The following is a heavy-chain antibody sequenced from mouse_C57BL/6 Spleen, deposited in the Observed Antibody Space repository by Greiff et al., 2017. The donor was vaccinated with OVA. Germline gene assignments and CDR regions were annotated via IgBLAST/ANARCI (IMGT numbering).Heavy chain of an antibody. Sequence: EVQLQQSGPELVKPGASVKIPCKASGYTFTDYNMDWVKQSHGKSLEWIGDINPNNGGTIYNQKFKGKATLTVDKSSSTAYMELRSLTSEDTAVYYCARAPSYSNYYGGFAYWGQGTLVTVSA. V-gene: IGHV1-18*01. CDR2: INPNNGGT. CDR3: ARAPSYSNYYGGFAY. D-gene: IGHD2-5*01. J-gene: IGHJ3*01. CDR1: GYTFTDYN.